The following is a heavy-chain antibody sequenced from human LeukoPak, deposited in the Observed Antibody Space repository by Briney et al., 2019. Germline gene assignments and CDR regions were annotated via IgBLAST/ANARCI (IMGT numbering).Heavy chain of an antibody. Sequence: SETLSLTCIVSGVSIHSHYWSWIRQSPGKGLEWVGYIYNSGSTNDYPSLKRRPIISVETSKNQFSLKLTNVVAGDTAVYYCGRGGSSGYSHYYEDWGQGTLVTVSS. CDR2: IYNSGST. V-gene: IGHV4-59*11. CDR1: GVSIHSHY. D-gene: IGHD3-22*01. J-gene: IGHJ4*02. CDR3: GRGGSSGYSHYYED.